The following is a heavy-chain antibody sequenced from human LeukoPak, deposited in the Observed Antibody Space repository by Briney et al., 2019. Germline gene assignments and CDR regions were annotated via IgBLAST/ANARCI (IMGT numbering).Heavy chain of an antibody. CDR2: INPNSGGT. J-gene: IGHJ4*02. Sequence: ASVKVSCKASGFTFTGYYMDWVRQAPGQGLEWMGWINPNSGGTNYAQKFQGRVTMTRDTSISTAYMELSRLRSDDTAVYYCARVDGYFDYWGQGTLVTVSS. CDR3: ARVDGYFDY. V-gene: IGHV1-2*02. D-gene: IGHD3/OR15-3a*01. CDR1: GFTFTGYY.